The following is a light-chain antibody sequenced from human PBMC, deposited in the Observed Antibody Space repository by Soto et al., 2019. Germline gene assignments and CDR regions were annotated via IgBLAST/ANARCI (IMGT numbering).Light chain of an antibody. J-gene: IGKJ1*01. CDR1: QSVSSSY. CDR3: QQYGSSPWT. V-gene: IGKV3-20*01. CDR2: GAS. Sequence: EIVLTQSPGTLSLSPGERASLSCRASQSVSSSYLAWYQQKPGQAPTLLIYGASSRATGIPDRFSGSGSGTDFTLPISRLEPEDFAVYYCQQYGSSPWTFGQGTKVDIK.